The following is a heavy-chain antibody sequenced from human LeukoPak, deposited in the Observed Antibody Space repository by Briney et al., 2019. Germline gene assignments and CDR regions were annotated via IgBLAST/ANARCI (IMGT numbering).Heavy chain of an antibody. CDR1: GGTFSSYA. Sequence: GSSVKVSCKASGGTFSSYAISWVRQAPGQGLEWMGGIIPIFGTANYAQKFQGRVTMTRDMSTSTVYMELSSLRSEDTAVYYCARVGGYGDYDYWGQGTLVTVSS. CDR3: ARVGGYGDYDY. J-gene: IGHJ4*02. V-gene: IGHV1-69*05. D-gene: IGHD4-17*01. CDR2: IIPIFGTA.